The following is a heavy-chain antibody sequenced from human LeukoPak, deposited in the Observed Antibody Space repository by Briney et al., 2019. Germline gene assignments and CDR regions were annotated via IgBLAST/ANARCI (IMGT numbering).Heavy chain of an antibody. V-gene: IGHV1-8*01. D-gene: IGHD3-3*01. CDR3: ARAPTIPRFLEWLTKGPWFDP. J-gene: IGHJ5*02. Sequence: ASVKVSCKASGYTFTSYDINRVRQATGQGLEWMGWMNPNSGNTGYAQKFQGRVTMTRNTSISTAYMELSSLRSEDTAVYYCARAPTIPRFLEWLTKGPWFDPWGQGTLVTVSS. CDR2: MNPNSGNT. CDR1: GYTFTSYD.